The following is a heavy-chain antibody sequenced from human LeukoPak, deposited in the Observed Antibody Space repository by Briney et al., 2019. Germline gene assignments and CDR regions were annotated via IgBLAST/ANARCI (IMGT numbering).Heavy chain of an antibody. Sequence: ASVKVSCKASGYTFTDYYMHWVRQAPGQGFRWLGGLNLNEGNTNYAQKSQGRVTMTRDTSISKAHMEVSRLRSDDTAVYYCARANFLYCSSSTCLFDYWGRGTLVTVSS. CDR2: LNLNEGNT. J-gene: IGHJ4*02. CDR1: GYTFTDYY. CDR3: ARANFLYCSSSTCLFDY. D-gene: IGHD2-2*01. V-gene: IGHV1-2*02.